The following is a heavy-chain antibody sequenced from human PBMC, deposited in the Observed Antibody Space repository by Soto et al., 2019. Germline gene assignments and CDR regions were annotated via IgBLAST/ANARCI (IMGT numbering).Heavy chain of an antibody. CDR3: ASYSGYDFNYYYYMDV. J-gene: IGHJ6*03. CDR2: IYYSGST. Sequence: SETLSLTCTVSGGSISSYYWSWIRQPPGKGLEWIGYIYYSGSTNYNPSLKSRVTISVDTSKNQFSLKLSSMTAADTAVYYCASYSGYDFNYYYYMDVWGKGTTVTVSS. D-gene: IGHD5-12*01. V-gene: IGHV4-59*01. CDR1: GGSISSYY.